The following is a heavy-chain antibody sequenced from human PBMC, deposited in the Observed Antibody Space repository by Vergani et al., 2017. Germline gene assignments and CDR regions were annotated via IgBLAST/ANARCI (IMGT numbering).Heavy chain of an antibody. J-gene: IGHJ4*02. CDR2: IYHSGST. Sequence: QVQLQESGPGLVKPSGTLSLTCAVSGGSISSSNWWSWVLQPPGKGLEWIGEIYHSGSTNYNPSLKSRVTMSVDTSKNQFSLRLSSVTAADTAVYYCARGTRLEWLSVWGQGTLVTVSS. CDR1: GGSISSSNW. V-gene: IGHV4-4*02. D-gene: IGHD3-3*01. CDR3: ARGTRLEWLSV.